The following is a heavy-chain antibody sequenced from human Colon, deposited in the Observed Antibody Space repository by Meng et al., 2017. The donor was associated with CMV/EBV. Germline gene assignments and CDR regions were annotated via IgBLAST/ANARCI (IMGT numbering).Heavy chain of an antibody. CDR3: AHRPYGSGSYFFDY. J-gene: IGHJ4*02. D-gene: IGHD3-10*01. V-gene: IGHV2-5*02. CDR1: EFSLSTIGMG. CDR2: IYWDDDK. Sequence: QNPFKTACPTLEKPTTPLTLTCPCSEFSLSTIGMGVGWIRQPPGKALEWLGVIYWDDDKRYSPSLKSRLTITKDTSKNQVVLTMTNLDPLDTATYYCAHRPYGSGSYFFDYWGQGTLVTVSS.